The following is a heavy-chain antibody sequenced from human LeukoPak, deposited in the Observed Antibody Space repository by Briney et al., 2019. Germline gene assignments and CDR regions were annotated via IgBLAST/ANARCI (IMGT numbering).Heavy chain of an antibody. J-gene: IGHJ5*02. D-gene: IGHD2-15*01. Sequence: ASVKVSCKASGYTFTGYYMHWVRQAPGQGLEWMGWINPNSGGTNYAQKFQGRVTMTRDTSISTAYMELSSLRSEDTAVYCCAGEGYCSGGSCYPNWFDPWGQGTLVTVSS. V-gene: IGHV1-2*02. CDR1: GYTFTGYY. CDR3: AGEGYCSGGSCYPNWFDP. CDR2: INPNSGGT.